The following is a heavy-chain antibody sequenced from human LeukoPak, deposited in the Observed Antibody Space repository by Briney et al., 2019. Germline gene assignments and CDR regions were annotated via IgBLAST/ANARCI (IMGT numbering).Heavy chain of an antibody. CDR2: IHASGTT. D-gene: IGHD2-15*01. J-gene: IGHJ4*02. Sequence: PSETLSLTCTVSGGSISSFYWSWIRQPPGKGLEWIGYIHASGTTNYSPSLKSRVTISVDSSKNQFSLKLSSVTAADTAVYYCARHMICGGGNCYGAALDYWGQGTLVTVSS. V-gene: IGHV4-4*09. CDR3: ARHMICGGGNCYGAALDY. CDR1: GGSISSFY.